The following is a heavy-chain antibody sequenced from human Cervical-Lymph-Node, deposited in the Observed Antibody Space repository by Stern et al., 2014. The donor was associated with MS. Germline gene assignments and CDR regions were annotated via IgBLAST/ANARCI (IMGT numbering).Heavy chain of an antibody. Sequence: VQLLESGAEVKKPGASVKVSCKASGYTFTSYGITWVRQAPGQGLEWMGWISTYNGNTNYAQNLQGRVTMTTDTSTSTAYMELRSLRSDDTAVYYCARDGAYYHDSSGDLDYWGQGTLVTVSS. D-gene: IGHD3-22*01. CDR3: ARDGAYYHDSSGDLDY. CDR2: ISTYNGNT. V-gene: IGHV1-18*01. J-gene: IGHJ4*02. CDR1: GYTFTSYG.